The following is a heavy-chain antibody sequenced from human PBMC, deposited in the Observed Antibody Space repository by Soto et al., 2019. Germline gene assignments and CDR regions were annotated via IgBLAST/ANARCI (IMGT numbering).Heavy chain of an antibody. CDR1: GFAFRNYS. J-gene: IGHJ4*02. Sequence: PGGSMRLSCVASGFAFRNYSMNWVRQAPGKGLEWVSYIRSSGSPTYYAGSVKGRFTISRDNAKKSLYLQMNSLRAEDTAVYYCARMTSSLSPGRWGQGTLVTVSS. V-gene: IGHV3-48*01. CDR3: ARMTSSLSPGR. CDR2: IRSSGSPT. D-gene: IGHD2-2*01.